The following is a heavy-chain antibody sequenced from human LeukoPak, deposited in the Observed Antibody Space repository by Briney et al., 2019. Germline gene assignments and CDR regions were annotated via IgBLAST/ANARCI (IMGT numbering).Heavy chain of an antibody. J-gene: IGHJ5*02. CDR1: GGSFSGYF. CDR3: ARGGVVPAINWFDP. D-gene: IGHD2-2*01. CDR2: INQSGST. Sequence: SETLSLTCAGCGGSFSGYFWSWIRQPPGKGLEWIGEINQSGSTNYNPSLKSRVTISVDTSKNQFSLKLSSVTAADTAVYYCARGGVVPAINWFDPWGQGTLVTVSS. V-gene: IGHV4-34*01.